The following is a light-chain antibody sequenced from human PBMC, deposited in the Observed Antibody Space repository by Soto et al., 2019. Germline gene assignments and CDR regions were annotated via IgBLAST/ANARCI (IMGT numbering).Light chain of an antibody. CDR2: AAS. V-gene: IGKV1-17*01. CDR3: LQHDTYPFT. Sequence: DIQMTQSPSSLSASVGDRVTITCRASQGINNLLGWYQQGPGKAPKRLIYAASNLEGGVPSRFRGTGSGTEFTLTISSLQPEDFATYYFLQHDTYPFTFGPGTKVDV. J-gene: IGKJ3*01. CDR1: QGINNL.